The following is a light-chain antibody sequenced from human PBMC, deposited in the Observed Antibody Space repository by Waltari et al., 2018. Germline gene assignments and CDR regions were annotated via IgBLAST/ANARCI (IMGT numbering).Light chain of an antibody. CDR2: DVS. CDR1: SSDVGGYNY. V-gene: IGLV2-14*03. Sequence: QSALTQPASVSGSPGQSITISCTGTSSDVGGYNYVSWYQQHPGKAPHLMIYDVSSRPSGVSNRFSGSKSGNTASLTISGLQAEDEADYYCSSYTSSSTLDYVFGTGTKVTVL. CDR3: SSYTSSSTLDYV. J-gene: IGLJ1*01.